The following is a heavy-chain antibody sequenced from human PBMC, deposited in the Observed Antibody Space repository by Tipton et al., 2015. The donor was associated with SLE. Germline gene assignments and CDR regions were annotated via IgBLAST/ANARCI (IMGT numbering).Heavy chain of an antibody. D-gene: IGHD2-15*01. CDR1: GGSMSIYK. J-gene: IGHJ3*02. CDR3: ATGGYPDAFDM. CDR2: IYYSGST. V-gene: IGHV4-59*01. Sequence: TLSLTCIVSGGSMSIYKWSWIRQTPGKGLEWIGFIYYSGSTKYNPSLKSRITISEDTSKNQFSLKLSSVTAADTAVYYCATGGYPDAFDMWGQGTMVTVSS.